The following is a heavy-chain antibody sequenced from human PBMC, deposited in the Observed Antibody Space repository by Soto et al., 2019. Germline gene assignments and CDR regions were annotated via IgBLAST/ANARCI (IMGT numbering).Heavy chain of an antibody. CDR2: ISYVGSNK. Sequence: QVQLVESGGGVVQPGRSLRLSCAASGFTFSSYAMHWVRQAPGKGLEWVAVISYVGSNKYYADSVKGRFTISRDNSKNTLYLQMNSLRAEDTAVYYCARATSGWYKDAFDIWGQGTMVTVSS. CDR3: ARATSGWYKDAFDI. CDR1: GFTFSSYA. D-gene: IGHD6-19*01. J-gene: IGHJ3*02. V-gene: IGHV3-30-3*01.